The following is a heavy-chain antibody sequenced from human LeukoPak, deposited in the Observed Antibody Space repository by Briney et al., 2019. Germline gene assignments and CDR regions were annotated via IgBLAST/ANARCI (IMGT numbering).Heavy chain of an antibody. D-gene: IGHD3-10*01. Sequence: SVKVSCKASGYTFTTYDINWVRQATGQGLEWMGWMNPNSGNTGYAQKFQGRVTMTRNTSISTAYTELSSLRSEDTAVYYCARAQYGAGTGFDYWGQGTLVTVSS. V-gene: IGHV1-8*01. CDR2: MNPNSGNT. CDR3: ARAQYGAGTGFDY. J-gene: IGHJ4*02. CDR1: GYTFTTYD.